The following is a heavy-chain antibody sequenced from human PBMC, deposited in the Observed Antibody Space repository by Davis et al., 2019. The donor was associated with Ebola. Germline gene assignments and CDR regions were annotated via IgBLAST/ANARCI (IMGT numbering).Heavy chain of an antibody. Sequence: SETLSLTCTVSGGSISSYYWSWIRQPPGKGLEWIGYIYYSGSTNYNPSLKSRVTISVDTSKNQFSLKLSSVTAADTAVYYCARDHSGYDRPGRYYYGMDVWGQGTTVTVSS. V-gene: IGHV4-59*12. CDR1: GGSISSYY. J-gene: IGHJ6*02. CDR3: ARDHSGYDRPGRYYYGMDV. D-gene: IGHD5-12*01. CDR2: IYYSGST.